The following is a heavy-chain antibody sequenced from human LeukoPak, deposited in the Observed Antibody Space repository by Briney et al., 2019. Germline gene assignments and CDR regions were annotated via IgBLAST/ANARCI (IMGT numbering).Heavy chain of an antibody. CDR1: GGSISSYY. J-gene: IGHJ4*02. Sequence: PSETLSLTCTVSGGSISSYYWSWIRQPPGKGLEWIGCFYYSGNTHSNPSLKSLVTISVDTSNNQFSLKLMSVTAADTAVYYCATVRPENSGSYYWDYWGQGTLVTVSS. V-gene: IGHV4-59*08. CDR2: FYYSGNT. CDR3: ATVRPENSGSYYWDY. D-gene: IGHD1-26*01.